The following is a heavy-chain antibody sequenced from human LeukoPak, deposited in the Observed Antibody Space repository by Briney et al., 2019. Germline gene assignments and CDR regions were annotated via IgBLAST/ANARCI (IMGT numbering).Heavy chain of an antibody. V-gene: IGHV3-48*01. D-gene: IGHD5-18*01. J-gene: IGHJ4*02. Sequence: GGSLRLSCAASGFTFSSYSMNWVRQAPGKGLEWISYISHGSTRIFYADFVEGRFTVSRDDAKNALYLQMNSLRVEDTAVYYCARDPGYSYAMDSWGQGTLVVVSS. CDR3: ARDPGYSYAMDS. CDR1: GFTFSSYS. CDR2: ISHGSTRI.